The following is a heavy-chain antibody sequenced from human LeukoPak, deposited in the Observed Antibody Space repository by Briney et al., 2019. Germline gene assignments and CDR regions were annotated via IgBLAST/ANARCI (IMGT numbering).Heavy chain of an antibody. Sequence: PGGSLRLSCAASGFTFSSYGMSWVRQAPGKGLEWVSAISGSGGSTYYADSVKGRFTISRDNAKNSLYLQMNSLRAEDTAVYYCASLKGFSSGWGIDFDYWGQGTLVTVSS. CDR2: ISGSGGST. J-gene: IGHJ4*02. V-gene: IGHV3-23*01. D-gene: IGHD6-19*01. CDR3: ASLKGFSSGWGIDFDY. CDR1: GFTFSSYG.